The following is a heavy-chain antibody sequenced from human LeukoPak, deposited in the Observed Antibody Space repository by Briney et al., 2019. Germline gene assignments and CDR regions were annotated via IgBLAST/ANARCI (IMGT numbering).Heavy chain of an antibody. D-gene: IGHD3-3*01. CDR3: ATTKSVLRFLEWLFDY. J-gene: IGHJ4*02. Sequence: PGGSLRLSCAASGFTFSSYAMSWVRQAPGKRLEWVSAISGSGGSTYYADSVKGRFTISRDNSKNTLYLQMNSLRAEDTAVYYCATTKSVLRFLEWLFDYWGQGTLVTVSS. CDR1: GFTFSSYA. V-gene: IGHV3-23*01. CDR2: ISGSGGST.